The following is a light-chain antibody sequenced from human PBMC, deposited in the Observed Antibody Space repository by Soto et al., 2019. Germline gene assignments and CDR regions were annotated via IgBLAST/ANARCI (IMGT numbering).Light chain of an antibody. J-gene: IGKJ1*01. V-gene: IGKV1-27*01. CDR2: GAS. CDR1: QGISNY. CDR3: QNYYSAPRT. Sequence: DIQMTQTPSSLSASVGDRVTITCRASQGISNYLAWYQQKPGKVPELLIYGASTLQPGVPSRFTSSVSGTDFGLIISRLQPEDIATYYCQNYYSAPRTFGQGTKVELK.